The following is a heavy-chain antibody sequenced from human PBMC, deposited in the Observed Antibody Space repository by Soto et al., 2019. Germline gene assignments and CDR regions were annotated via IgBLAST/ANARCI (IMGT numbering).Heavy chain of an antibody. V-gene: IGHV1-18*01. J-gene: IGHJ3*02. Sequence: ASVKVSCKASGYTFTSYGISWVRQAPGQGLEWMGWISAYNGNTNYAQKLQGRVTMTTDTSTSTAYMELRSLRSDDTAVYYCAKSLPLNEHLRYFDWLLGYDAFDIWGQGTMVTVSS. CDR1: GYTFTSYG. CDR3: AKSLPLNEHLRYFDWLLGYDAFDI. D-gene: IGHD3-9*01. CDR2: ISAYNGNT.